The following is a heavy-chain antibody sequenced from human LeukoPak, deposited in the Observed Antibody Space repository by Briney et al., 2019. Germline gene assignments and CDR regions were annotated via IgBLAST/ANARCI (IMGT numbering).Heavy chain of an antibody. D-gene: IGHD1-26*01. CDR1: GYTFTSYD. CDR2: MNPNSGNT. J-gene: IGHJ6*02. Sequence: ASVKVSCKASGYTFTSYDINWVRQATGQGLEWMGWMNPNSGNTGYAQKFQGRVTMSRNTSISTAYMELSSLRSEDTAVYYCARGILWGSYGVSYYGMDVWGQGTTVTVSS. V-gene: IGHV1-8*01. CDR3: ARGILWGSYGVSYYGMDV.